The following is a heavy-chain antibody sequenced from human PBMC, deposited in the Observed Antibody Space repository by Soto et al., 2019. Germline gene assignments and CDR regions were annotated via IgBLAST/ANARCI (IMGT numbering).Heavy chain of an antibody. CDR2: IIPIFGTA. V-gene: IGHV1-69*01. CDR3: ARGPSPEDSNYYHFDY. D-gene: IGHD4-4*01. J-gene: IGHJ4*02. CDR1: GGTFSSYA. Sequence: QVKLVQSGAEVKKPGSSVKVSCKASGGTFSSYAISWVRQAPGQGLEWMGGIIPIFGTANYAQKFQGRVTITADESTSTAYMELSSLRSEDTAVYYCARGPSPEDSNYYHFDYWGQGTLVTVSS.